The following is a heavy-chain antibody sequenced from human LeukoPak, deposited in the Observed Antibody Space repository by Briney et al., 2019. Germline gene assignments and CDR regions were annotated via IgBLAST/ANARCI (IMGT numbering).Heavy chain of an antibody. D-gene: IGHD3-10*01. J-gene: IGHJ5*02. Sequence: SETLSLTCAVYGGSFSGYYWSWIRQPPGKGLEWIGEINHSGSTNYNPSLKSRVTISVDTSKNQFSLKLSSVTAADTAVYYCARGLRYYHGSGSYYQPHWFDPWGQGTLVTVSS. V-gene: IGHV4-34*01. CDR2: INHSGST. CDR1: GGSFSGYY. CDR3: ARGLRYYHGSGSYYQPHWFDP.